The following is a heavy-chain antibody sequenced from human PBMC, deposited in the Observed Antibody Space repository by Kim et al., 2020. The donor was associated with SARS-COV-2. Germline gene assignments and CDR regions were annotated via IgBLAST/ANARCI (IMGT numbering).Heavy chain of an antibody. Sequence: GGSLRLSCAASGFTFSSYGMHWVRQAPGKGLEWVAVIWYDGSNKYYADSVKGRFTISRDNSKNTLYLQMNSLRAEDTAVYYCARDPYCSSTSSCYYYGMDVWGQGTTVTVSS. J-gene: IGHJ6*02. CDR2: IWYDGSNK. CDR3: ARDPYCSSTSSCYYYGMDV. V-gene: IGHV3-33*01. D-gene: IGHD2-2*01. CDR1: GFTFSSYG.